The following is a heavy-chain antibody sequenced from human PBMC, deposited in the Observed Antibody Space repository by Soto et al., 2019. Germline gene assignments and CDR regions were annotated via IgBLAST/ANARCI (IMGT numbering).Heavy chain of an antibody. D-gene: IGHD3-3*01. V-gene: IGHV4-34*01. CDR2: INHSGST. CDR1: CGSFIGYC. J-gene: IGHJ5*02. CDR3: ARRPKPNYYDFWSGPRQPTKAKETITPRGWFDP. Sequence: PSETLSVTCAVYCGSFIGYCWSWTRQPPGKGLEWIGEINHSGSTNYNPSLKSRVTISVDTSKNQFSLKLSSVTAADTAVYYCARRPKPNYYDFWSGPRQPTKAKETITPRGWFDPWGQGTLVTVSS.